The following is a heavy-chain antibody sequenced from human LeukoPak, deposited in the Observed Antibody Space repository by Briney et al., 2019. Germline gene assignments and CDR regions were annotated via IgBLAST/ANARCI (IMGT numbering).Heavy chain of an antibody. CDR3: AKDLRKHACDLDY. CDR1: VFPYRTLY. Sequence: GGSDSLLQAVSVFPYRTLYVRGVRQAPGKGLEWVSTISSGGGFTYYSDSVKGRFTISRDSSKNTLCLQMNSLRAEDTAVYYAAKDLRKHACDLDYWGQGTLVTVSS. V-gene: IGHV3-23*01. D-gene: IGHD1-14*01. CDR2: ISSGGGFT. J-gene: IGHJ4*02.